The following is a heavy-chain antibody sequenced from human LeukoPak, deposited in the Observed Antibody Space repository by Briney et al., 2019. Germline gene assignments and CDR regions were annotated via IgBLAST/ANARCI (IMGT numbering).Heavy chain of an antibody. CDR2: VIAMYDTT. D-gene: IGHD3-22*01. V-gene: IGHV1-69*08. Sequence: SGKVSCKASGGTFSSYTVSWVRQAPGQGLGWIGRVIAMYDTTKYAQRSQGRVTMTADKSTSTSYMELSRLRSEDTATYYCVRNYDTSGPQKTFFDFWGQGTQVTVSS. J-gene: IGHJ4*02. CDR3: VRNYDTSGPQKTFFDF. CDR1: GGTFSSYT.